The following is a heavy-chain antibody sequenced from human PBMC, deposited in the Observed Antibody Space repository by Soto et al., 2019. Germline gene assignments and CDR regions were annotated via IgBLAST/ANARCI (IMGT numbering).Heavy chain of an antibody. CDR1: GFTFRTDV. D-gene: IGHD5-12*01. CDR3: ARPSFVRQYGGYGSPPPTFYIES. V-gene: IGHV3-30-3*01. J-gene: IGHJ4*02. CDR2: SSFDGSNE. Sequence: GGSLRLSCEVSGFTFRTDVVHWVRQAPGKGLEWVAVSSFDGSNEYYADSVKGRFTISRDTSKNTFHLQMSDLRPEDTAVYYCARPSFVRQYGGYGSPPPTFYIESWGQGTLVTVSS.